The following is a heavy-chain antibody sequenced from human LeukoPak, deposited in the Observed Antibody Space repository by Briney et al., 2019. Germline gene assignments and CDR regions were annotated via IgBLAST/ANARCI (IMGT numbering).Heavy chain of an antibody. CDR1: GFTFSSYS. CDR2: ISSSSSYI. CDR3: ASYSRVRGVHDDAFDI. V-gene: IGHV3-21*01. Sequence: PGGSLRLSCAASGFTFSSYSMNWVRQAPGKGLEWVSYISSSSSYIYYADSVKGRFTISRDNAKNSLYPQMNSLRAEDTAVYYCASYSRVRGVHDDAFDIWGQGTMVTVSS. D-gene: IGHD3-10*01. J-gene: IGHJ3*02.